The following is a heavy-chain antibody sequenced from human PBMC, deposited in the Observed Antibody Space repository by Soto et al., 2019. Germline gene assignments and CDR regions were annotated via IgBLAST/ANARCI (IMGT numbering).Heavy chain of an antibody. CDR2: INHSGST. CDR1: GGSFSCYY. CDR3: ARGGGYRAH. J-gene: IGHJ4*02. D-gene: IGHD4-4*01. Sequence: SETLSLTCAVYGGSFSCYYWSWIRQPPGKGLEWIGEINHSGSTNYNPSLKSRVTISVDTSKNQFSLKLSSVTAADTAVYYCARGGGYRAHWGQGTLVTVSS. V-gene: IGHV4-34*01.